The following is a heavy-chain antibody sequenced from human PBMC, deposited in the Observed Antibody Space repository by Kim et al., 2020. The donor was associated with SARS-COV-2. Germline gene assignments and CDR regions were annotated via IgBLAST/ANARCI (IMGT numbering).Heavy chain of an antibody. CDR1: GFTFGDYA. CDR2: ISWNSGSI. CDR3: AKDTNDFWSGYYHVGMDV. V-gene: IGHV3-9*01. D-gene: IGHD3-3*01. Sequence: GGSLRLSCAASGFTFGDYAMHWVRQAPGKGLEWVSGISWNSGSIGYADSVKGRFTISRDNAKNSLYLQMNSLRAEDTALYYCAKDTNDFWSGYYHVGMDVWGQGTTVTVSS. J-gene: IGHJ6*02.